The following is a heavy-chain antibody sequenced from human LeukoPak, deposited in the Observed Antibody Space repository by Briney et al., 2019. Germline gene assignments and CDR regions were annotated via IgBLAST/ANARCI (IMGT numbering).Heavy chain of an antibody. D-gene: IGHD5-24*01. Sequence: GGSLRLSCAASGFTFSSYWMSWVRQAPGKGLEWVANMNPDGSEKYFLDSVKGRFTISRDNAKNTLYLQMNSLRAEDTAVYYCARDGDGYNDFDYWGQGTLVTVSS. CDR1: GFTFSSYW. CDR2: MNPDGSEK. J-gene: IGHJ4*02. CDR3: ARDGDGYNDFDY. V-gene: IGHV3-7*01.